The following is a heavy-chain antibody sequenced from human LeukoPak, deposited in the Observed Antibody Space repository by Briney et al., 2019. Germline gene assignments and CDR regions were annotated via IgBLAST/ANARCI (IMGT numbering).Heavy chain of an antibody. V-gene: IGHV3-30-3*01. CDR2: ISHDGDNE. CDR1: GFTFRRYA. D-gene: IGHD4/OR15-4a*01. CDR3: VRDSDYLDY. J-gene: IGHJ4*02. Sequence: GGSLRLSCAASGFTFRRYAMFWVRQAPGKGLEWVAVISHDGDNEHYADSVKGRFTISRHNSNNTLYLQMNSLRVEDTAMYYCVRDSDYLDYWGQGTLVTVSS.